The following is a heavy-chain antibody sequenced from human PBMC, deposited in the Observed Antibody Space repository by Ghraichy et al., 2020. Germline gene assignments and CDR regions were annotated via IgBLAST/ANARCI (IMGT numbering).Heavy chain of an antibody. Sequence: SETLSLTCAVYGGSFSGYYWSWIRQPPGKGLEWIGEINHSGSTNYNPSLKSRVTISVDTSKNQFSLKLSSVTAADTAVYYCARAPRGVRGVKGYFQHWGQGTLVTVSS. CDR2: INHSGST. CDR1: GGSFSGYY. CDR3: ARAPRGVRGVKGYFQH. D-gene: IGHD3-10*01. J-gene: IGHJ1*01. V-gene: IGHV4-34*01.